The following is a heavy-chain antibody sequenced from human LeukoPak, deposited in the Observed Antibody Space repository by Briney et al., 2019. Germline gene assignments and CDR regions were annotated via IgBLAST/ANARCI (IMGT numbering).Heavy chain of an antibody. V-gene: IGHV4-31*03. J-gene: IGHJ5*02. D-gene: IGHD3-10*02. CDR1: GDSISSRTYY. Sequence: PSETLSLTCSVAGDSISSRTYYWTWIRQHPEKGLEWIEYIWNSGSTNYNPALKSRVTISVDTSKNQFSLKLTSVTAADTAIYYCARDVTSMFPNWFDPWGQGILVIVSS. CDR3: ARDVTSMFPNWFDP. CDR2: IWNSGST.